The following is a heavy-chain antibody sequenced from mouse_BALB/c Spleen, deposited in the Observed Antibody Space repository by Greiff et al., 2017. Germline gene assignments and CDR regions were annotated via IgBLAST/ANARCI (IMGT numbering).Heavy chain of an antibody. Sequence: VQLQQSGAELARPGASVKLSCKASGYTFTSYWMQWVKQRPGQGLEWIGAIYPGDGDTRYTQKFKGKATLTADKSSSTAYMQLSSLASEDSAVYYCAREDDGYDYWGQGTTLTVSS. D-gene: IGHD2-3*01. CDR2: IYPGDGDT. CDR1: GYTFTSYW. CDR3: AREDDGYDY. J-gene: IGHJ2*01. V-gene: IGHV1-87*01.